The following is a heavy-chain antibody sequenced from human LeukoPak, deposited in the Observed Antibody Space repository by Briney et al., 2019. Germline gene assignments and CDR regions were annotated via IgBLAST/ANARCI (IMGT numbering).Heavy chain of an antibody. CDR2: IYYSGST. D-gene: IGHD5-12*01. V-gene: IGHV4-59*01. CDR3: ARASYSGYDSTEDDAFDI. Sequence: SSETLSLTCTVSGGSISRYYWSWIRQPPGKGLEWIGYIYYSGSTNYNPSLKSRVTISVDTSKNQFSLKLSSVTAADTAVYYCARASYSGYDSTEDDAFDIWGQGTMVTVSS. J-gene: IGHJ3*02. CDR1: GGSISRYY.